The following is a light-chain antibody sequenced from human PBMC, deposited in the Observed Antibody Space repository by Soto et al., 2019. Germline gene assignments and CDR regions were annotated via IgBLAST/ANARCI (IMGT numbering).Light chain of an antibody. Sequence: QSALTQPPSASGSPGQSVTISCIETSSDVGAYKYVSWYQQYPGKAPKLMIYEVTKRPSGVPDRFSGSKSGNTASLTVSGLQSEDEADHYCTLYVGNDIWVFGGGTKLTVL. V-gene: IGLV2-8*01. CDR3: TLYVGNDIWV. J-gene: IGLJ3*02. CDR2: EVT. CDR1: SSDVGAYKY.